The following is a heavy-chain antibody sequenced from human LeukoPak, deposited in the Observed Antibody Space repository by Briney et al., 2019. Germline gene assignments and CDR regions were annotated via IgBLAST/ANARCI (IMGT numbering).Heavy chain of an antibody. CDR1: GFTFSSYW. CDR3: ARDQHGDFDY. D-gene: IGHD4-17*01. V-gene: IGHV3-74*01. CDR2: IHSDGSST. Sequence: GGSLRLSCAASGFTFSSYWMHWVRQAPGKGLVWVSRIHSDGSSTSYADSVRGRFTISRDDAKSTLYLQMNSLRAEDTAVYYCARDQHGDFDYWGQGTLVTVSS. J-gene: IGHJ4*02.